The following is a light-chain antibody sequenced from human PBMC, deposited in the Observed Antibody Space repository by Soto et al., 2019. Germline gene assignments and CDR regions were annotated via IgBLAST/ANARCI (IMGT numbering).Light chain of an antibody. J-gene: IGLJ3*02. V-gene: IGLV1-44*01. CDR1: SSNLGSNT. CDR2: SNN. Sequence: QSVLTQPPSASGTPGQRVIISCSGTSSNLGSNTANWYQQFPGTAPKVPIYSNNERPSRVPDRFSGSKSGTSASLAISELQSEDEADYYCAAWDDSLKGWVFGGGTKLTVL. CDR3: AAWDDSLKGWV.